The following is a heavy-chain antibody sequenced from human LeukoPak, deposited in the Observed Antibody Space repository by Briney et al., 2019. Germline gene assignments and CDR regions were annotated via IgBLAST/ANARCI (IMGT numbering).Heavy chain of an antibody. CDR1: GGTYNSYA. V-gene: IGHV1-69*01. D-gene: IGHD3-22*01. CDR2: IIPISGTA. CDR3: ARGPLDDSSGYYYGGFDY. Sequence: SVKVSCKASGGTYNSYAISWVRQAPGQGLEWMGGIIPISGTANYAQKFQGRVTITADESRSTAYMELSRLRSEDTAVYYCARGPLDDSSGYYYGGFDYWGQGTLVTVSS. J-gene: IGHJ4*02.